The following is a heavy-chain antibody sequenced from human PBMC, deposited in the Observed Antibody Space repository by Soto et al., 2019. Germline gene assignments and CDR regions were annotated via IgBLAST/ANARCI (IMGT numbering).Heavy chain of an antibody. Sequence: EVQLVESGGGLVQPGGSLRLSCAASGFTFSSYSMNWVRQAPGKGLEWVSYISSSSSTIYYADSVKGRFTISRDNAKNSLYLQMNSLRAEDTAVYYCLNSDYGPFYYMYVWGKGTTVTVSS. CDR1: GFTFSSYS. CDR3: LNSDYGPFYYMYV. D-gene: IGHD4-17*01. J-gene: IGHJ6*03. V-gene: IGHV3-48*01. CDR2: ISSSSSTI.